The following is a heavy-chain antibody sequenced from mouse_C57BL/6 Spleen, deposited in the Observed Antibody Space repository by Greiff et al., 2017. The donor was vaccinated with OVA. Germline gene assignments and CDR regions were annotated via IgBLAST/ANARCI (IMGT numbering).Heavy chain of an antibody. CDR1: GYSFTGYY. V-gene: IGHV1-42*01. J-gene: IGHJ2*01. D-gene: IGHD3-2*02. CDR2: INPSTGGT. Sequence: EVQLQQSGPELVKPGASVKISCKASGYSFTGYYMNWVKQSPEKSLEWIGEINPSTGGTTYNQKFKAKATLTVDKSSSTAYMQLKSLTSEDSAVYYCAQTAQATFDYWGQGTTLTVSS. CDR3: AQTAQATFDY.